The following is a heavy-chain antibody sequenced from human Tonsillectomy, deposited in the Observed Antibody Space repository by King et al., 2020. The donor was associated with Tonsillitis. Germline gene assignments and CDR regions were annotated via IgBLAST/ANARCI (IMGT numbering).Heavy chain of an antibody. Sequence: QLVQSGGGLVQPGGSLRLSCAVSGFTFSDHYMDWVRQAPGKGLEWVGRTRNKANSYTTKYDASVKGRFTISRDDSQNSLYLQMNSLKTEDTAVYYCARSMGCYSGGSCYSGYYYYMDVWGKGTTVTVSS. D-gene: IGHD2-15*01. CDR3: ARSMGCYSGGSCYSGYYYYMDV. J-gene: IGHJ6*03. CDR2: TRNKANSYTT. CDR1: GFTFSDHY. V-gene: IGHV3-72*01.